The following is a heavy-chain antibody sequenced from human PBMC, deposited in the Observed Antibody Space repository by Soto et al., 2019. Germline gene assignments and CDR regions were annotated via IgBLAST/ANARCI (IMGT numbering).Heavy chain of an antibody. CDR1: GFTFTNAW. Sequence: EVQLVESGGGLVKPGESLRLSCAASGFTFTNAWMNWVRQAPGMGLEWVGRIRSKTDGGTPDYAAPVKGRFTISRDDSKNTLYVQMNSLKTEDTAIYYCTTEKGYWGQGTLVTVSS. V-gene: IGHV3-15*07. CDR2: IRSKTDGGTP. J-gene: IGHJ4*02. CDR3: TTEKGY.